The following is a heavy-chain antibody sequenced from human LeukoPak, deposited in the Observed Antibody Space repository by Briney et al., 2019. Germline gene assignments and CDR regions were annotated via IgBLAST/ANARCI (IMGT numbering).Heavy chain of an antibody. CDR1: GYTLTELS. CDR3: ATSQLRRNFDY. Sequence: ASVKVSCKVSGYTLTELSMHWVRQAPGKGLEWMGGFDPEDGETIYAQKFQGRVSMTEGTSTDTAYIELSSLRSEDTAVYYCATSQLRRNFDYWGQGTLVTVSS. J-gene: IGHJ4*02. V-gene: IGHV1-24*01. CDR2: FDPEDGET. D-gene: IGHD2-2*01.